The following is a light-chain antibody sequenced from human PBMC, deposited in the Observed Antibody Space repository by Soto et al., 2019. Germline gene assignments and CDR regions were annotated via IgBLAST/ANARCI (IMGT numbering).Light chain of an antibody. CDR2: AAS. Sequence: TQPPSFLLDSLGTRLPIPCRASQALSGNLPWYQQKPGKAPKLLIYAASTLQSGVPSRFSGSGSGTEFTLTISSLQPEDFATYYCQQLNSYPYTFGQGTKLEIK. J-gene: IGKJ2*01. CDR1: QALSGN. CDR3: QQLNSYPYT. V-gene: IGKV1-9*01.